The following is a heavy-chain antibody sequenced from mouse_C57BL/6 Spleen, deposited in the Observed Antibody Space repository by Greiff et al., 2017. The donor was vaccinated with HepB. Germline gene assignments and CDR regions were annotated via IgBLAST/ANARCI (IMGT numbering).Heavy chain of an antibody. Sequence: VQLQQSGAELVMPGASVKLSCKASGYTFTSYWMHWVKQRPGQGLEWIGEIDPSDSYTNYNQKFKGKSTLTVDKSSSTAYMQLSSLTSEDSAVYYCARSPRSIHFDYWGQGTTLTVSS. J-gene: IGHJ2*01. V-gene: IGHV1-69*01. CDR3: ARSPRSIHFDY. CDR2: IDPSDSYT. D-gene: IGHD1-1*01. CDR1: GYTFTSYW.